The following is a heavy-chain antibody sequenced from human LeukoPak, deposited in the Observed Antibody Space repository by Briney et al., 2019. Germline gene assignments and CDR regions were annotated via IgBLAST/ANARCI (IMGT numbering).Heavy chain of an antibody. CDR1: GGAISSSNW. V-gene: IGHV4-4*02. CDR3: ARHYLGGNYPDYFNH. D-gene: IGHD1-26*01. CDR2: IYHSGST. J-gene: IGHJ4*02. Sequence: SGTLSLTCAVSGGAISSSNWWSWVRQPPGKGLEWIGEIYHSGSTNYNPSLKSRVTISVDKSKNQFSLKLSSVTAADTAVYYCARHYLGGNYPDYFNHWGQGTLVTVSS.